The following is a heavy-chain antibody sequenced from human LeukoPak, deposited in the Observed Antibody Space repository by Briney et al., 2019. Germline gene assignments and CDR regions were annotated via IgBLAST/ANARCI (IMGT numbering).Heavy chain of an antibody. CDR2: IYYSGST. V-gene: IGHV4-39*01. D-gene: IGHD3-22*01. Sequence: PSETLSLNCTVSGGSISSSSYYWGWIRQPPGKGLEWIGSIYYSGSTYYNPSLKSRVTISVDTSKNQFSLKLSSVTAADTAVYYCARRGYYYDSRDTYWGQGTLVTVSS. CDR1: GGSISSSSYY. CDR3: ARRGYYYDSRDTY. J-gene: IGHJ4*02.